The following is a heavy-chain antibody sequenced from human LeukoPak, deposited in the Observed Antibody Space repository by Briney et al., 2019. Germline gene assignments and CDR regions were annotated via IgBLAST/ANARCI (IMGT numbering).Heavy chain of an antibody. J-gene: IGHJ1*01. V-gene: IGHV2-5*02. Sequence: SGPTLVKPTQTLSLTCTFSGFSTSTNGVGVGWIRQPPGKALEWLAPIYWDDDKGYSPSLKSRLTITKDTSKNQVVLRMTNMDPVDTATYYCAHRLRRDGWFWAHWGQGILVTVSS. CDR2: IYWDDDK. CDR1: GFSTSTNGVG. D-gene: IGHD5-24*01. CDR3: AHRLRRDGWFWAH.